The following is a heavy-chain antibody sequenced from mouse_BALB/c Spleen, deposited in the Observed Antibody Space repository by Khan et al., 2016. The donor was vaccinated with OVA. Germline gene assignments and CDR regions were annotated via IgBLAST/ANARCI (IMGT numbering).Heavy chain of an antibody. CDR3: ARQPYYHYNIMDY. J-gene: IGHJ4*01. D-gene: IGHD2-10*01. Sequence: QVQLKESGPGLAAPSQSLSITCTISGFSLTTYGVHWVRQPPGKGLEWLVVIWSDGTTNYNSALKSRLTITKENSQSQVFLKMNSTQTDDTAIYFCARQPYYHYNIMDYWGQGTSVTVSS. V-gene: IGHV2-6-1*01. CDR2: IWSDGTT. CDR1: GFSLTTYG.